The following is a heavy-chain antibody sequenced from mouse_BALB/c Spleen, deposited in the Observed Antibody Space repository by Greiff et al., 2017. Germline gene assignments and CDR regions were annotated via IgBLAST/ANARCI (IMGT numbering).Heavy chain of an antibody. CDR2: IWAGGST. D-gene: IGHD2-2*01. V-gene: IGHV2-9*02. Sequence: QVQLKESGPGLVPPSQSLSITCTVSGFSLTSYGVHWVRQPPGKGLEWLGVIWAGGSTNYNSALMSRLGISKDNSKSQVFLKMISLQTDDTAVYYCANYGYELYYAIDYWGQGTSVTVSA. CDR3: ANYGYELYYAIDY. CDR1: GFSLTSYG. J-gene: IGHJ4*01.